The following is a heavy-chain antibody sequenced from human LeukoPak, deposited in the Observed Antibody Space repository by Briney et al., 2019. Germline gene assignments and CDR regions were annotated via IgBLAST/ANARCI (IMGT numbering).Heavy chain of an antibody. CDR1: GGSISSYY. CDR3: ARVEMATIGEGFDY. J-gene: IGHJ4*02. V-gene: IGHV4-59*01. CDR2: IYYSGST. Sequence: SETLSLTCTVSGGSISSYYWSWIRQPPGKGLEWIGYIYYSGSTNYNPSLKSRVTISVDTSKNQFSLKPSSVTAADTAVYYCARVEMATIGEGFDYWGQGTLVTVSS. D-gene: IGHD5-24*01.